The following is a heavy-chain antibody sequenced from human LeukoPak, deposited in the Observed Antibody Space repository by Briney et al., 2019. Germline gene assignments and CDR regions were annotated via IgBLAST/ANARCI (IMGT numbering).Heavy chain of an antibody. Sequence: GGSLRLSCAASGFTFSSYAMSWVRQAPGKGLEWVSAISGSGGSTYYADSVKGRFTISRDNSKNTLYLQMYSLRAEDTAVYYCAKENGYYYDSSVLLGYWGQGTLVTVSS. CDR1: GFTFSSYA. V-gene: IGHV3-23*01. D-gene: IGHD3-22*01. J-gene: IGHJ4*02. CDR2: ISGSGGST. CDR3: AKENGYYYDSSVLLGY.